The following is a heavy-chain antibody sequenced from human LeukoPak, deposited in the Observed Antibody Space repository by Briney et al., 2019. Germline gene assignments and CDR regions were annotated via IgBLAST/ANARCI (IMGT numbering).Heavy chain of an antibody. CDR3: ARGIVATIRRFDY. CDR1: GGSISSYY. V-gene: IGHV4-59*08. D-gene: IGHD5-12*01. CDR2: IYYSGST. Sequence: SETLSLTCTVSGGSISSYYWSWIRQPPGKGLEWIGYIYYSGSTYYNPSLKSRVTISVDTSKNQFSLKLSSVTAADTAVYYCARGIVATIRRFDYWGQGTLVTVSS. J-gene: IGHJ4*02.